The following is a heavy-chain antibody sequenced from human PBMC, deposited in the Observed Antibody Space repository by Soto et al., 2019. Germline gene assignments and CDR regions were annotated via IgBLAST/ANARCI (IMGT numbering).Heavy chain of an antibody. CDR3: AREWSTSGDLDY. Sequence: QVQLVESGGGVVQPGRSLRLSCAASGFTFSSHSIQWVRQAPGKGLEWVAVISYDGSIKYYADSVKGRVTISRDNSKNTAYLQRNSLRAEDTAVGYCAREWSTSGDLDYWGQGTLVIVSS. CDR2: ISYDGSIK. V-gene: IGHV3-30-3*01. CDR1: GFTFSSHS. D-gene: IGHD3-10*01. J-gene: IGHJ4*02.